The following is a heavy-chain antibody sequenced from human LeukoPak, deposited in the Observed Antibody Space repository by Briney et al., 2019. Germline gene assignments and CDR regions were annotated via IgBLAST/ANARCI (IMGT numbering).Heavy chain of an antibody. Sequence: PGGSLRLSCAASGFTFSSYAMHWVRQAPGKGLEYVSAISSNGGSTYYANSVKGRFTISRDNSKNTLYLQMGSLRAEDMAVYYCASHTGNIWGQGTMVTVSS. J-gene: IGHJ3*02. CDR2: ISSNGGST. CDR1: GFTFSSYA. D-gene: IGHD1-1*01. V-gene: IGHV3-64*01. CDR3: ASHTGNI.